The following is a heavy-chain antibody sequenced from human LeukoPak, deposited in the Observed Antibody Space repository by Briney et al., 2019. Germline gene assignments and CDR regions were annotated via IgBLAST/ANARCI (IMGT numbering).Heavy chain of an antibody. V-gene: IGHV3-64*01. CDR2: ISGNGGSR. D-gene: IGHD3-22*01. CDR1: GFTFSTYT. Sequence: GGSLRLSCAASGFTFSTYTMHWVRQAPGKGLEYVSSISGNGGSREYANSVKGRFTISRDNAKNSLYLQMNSLRAEDTAVYYCARGDYYDSSGTDYWGQGTLVTVSS. CDR3: ARGDYYDSSGTDY. J-gene: IGHJ4*02.